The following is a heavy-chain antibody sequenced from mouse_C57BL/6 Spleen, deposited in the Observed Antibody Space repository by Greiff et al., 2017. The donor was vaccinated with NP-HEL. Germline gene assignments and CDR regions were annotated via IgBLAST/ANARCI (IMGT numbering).Heavy chain of an antibody. J-gene: IGHJ2*01. Sequence: VKLMESGAELARPGASVKLSCKASGYTFTSYGISWVKQRTGQGLEWIGEIYPRSGNTYYNEKFKGKATLTADKSSSTAYMELRSLTSEDSAVYFCASPITTVVATGNYWGQGTTLTVSS. CDR2: IYPRSGNT. CDR3: ASPITTVVATGNY. D-gene: IGHD1-1*01. V-gene: IGHV1-81*01. CDR1: GYTFTSYG.